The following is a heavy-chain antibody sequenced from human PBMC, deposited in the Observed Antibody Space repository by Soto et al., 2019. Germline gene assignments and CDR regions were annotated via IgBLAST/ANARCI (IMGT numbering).Heavy chain of an antibody. V-gene: IGHV3-23*01. CDR2: ISNSGGGT. CDR3: AKESILGMNYFDQ. J-gene: IGHJ4*02. D-gene: IGHD1-26*01. Sequence: PGGSLRLSCAASGFTFDNYAMSWVHQAPGKGLEWLSTISNSGGGTYDADSVKGRFRTSRDNSKKTLYLQMNSLRAEDPAVYYCAKESILGMNYFDQWGQGTLVTVSS. CDR1: GFTFDNYA.